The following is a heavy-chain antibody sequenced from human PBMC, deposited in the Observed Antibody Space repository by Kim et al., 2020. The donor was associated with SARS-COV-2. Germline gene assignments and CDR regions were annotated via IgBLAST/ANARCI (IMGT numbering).Heavy chain of an antibody. V-gene: IGHV7-4-1*02. CDR2: INTNTGNP. CDR1: GYTFTSYA. D-gene: IGHD2-2*01. J-gene: IGHJ6*03. Sequence: ASVKVSCKASGYTFTSYAMNLVRQAPGQGLEWMGWINTNTGNPTYAQGFTGRFVFSLDTSVSTAYLQISSLKAEDTAVYYCARDLIVVVPEFYYYYMDVWGKGTTVTVSS. CDR3: ARDLIVVVPEFYYYYMDV.